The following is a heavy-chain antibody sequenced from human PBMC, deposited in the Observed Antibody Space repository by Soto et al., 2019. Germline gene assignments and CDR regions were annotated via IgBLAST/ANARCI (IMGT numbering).Heavy chain of an antibody. Sequence: QITLKESGPSLVKPTQTLTLTCTFSGFSLTTTGVGVVWIRQPPGKALEWLALIYWDDDKRYSPSLRSRLTVTEETYKHQLVPTLTNVDPPDTGKYLCAPVGGLEQWLYRIHKWGQGTVVTVSS. V-gene: IGHV2-5*02. CDR3: APVGGLEQWLYRIHK. CDR1: GFSLTTTGVG. J-gene: IGHJ4*02. D-gene: IGHD6-19*01. CDR2: IYWDDDK.